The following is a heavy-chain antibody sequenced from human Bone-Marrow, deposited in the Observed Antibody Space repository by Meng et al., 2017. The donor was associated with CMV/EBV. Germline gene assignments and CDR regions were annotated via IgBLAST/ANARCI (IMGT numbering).Heavy chain of an antibody. Sequence: GGSLRLSCAASGFTFSSYAMHWVRQAPGKGLEWVAVISYDGSNKYYADSVKGRFTISRDKSKNTLYLQMNSLRAEDTAVYYCASGSGSLEGYFDYWGQGTLVTVSS. CDR2: ISYDGSNK. CDR1: GFTFSSYA. J-gene: IGHJ4*02. D-gene: IGHD1-26*01. V-gene: IGHV3-30-3*01. CDR3: ASGSGSLEGYFDY.